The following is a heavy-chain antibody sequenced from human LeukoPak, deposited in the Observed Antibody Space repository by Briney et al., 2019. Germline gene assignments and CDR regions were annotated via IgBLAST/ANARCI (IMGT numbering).Heavy chain of an antibody. CDR3: ARGCSGGSCYERVPMRFDP. J-gene: IGHJ5*02. D-gene: IGHD2-15*01. CDR1: GFTFSSYS. V-gene: IGHV3-21*01. Sequence: PGGSLRLSCAASGFTFSSYSMNWVRQAPGKGLEWVSSVSSSSSYIYYADSVKGRSTISRDNAKNSLYLQMNSLRAEDTAVYYCARGCSGGSCYERVPMRFDPWGQGTLVTVSS. CDR2: VSSSSSYI.